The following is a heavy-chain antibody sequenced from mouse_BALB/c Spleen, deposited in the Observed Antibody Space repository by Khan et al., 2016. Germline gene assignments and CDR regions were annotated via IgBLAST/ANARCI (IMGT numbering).Heavy chain of an antibody. V-gene: IGHV5-6*01. CDR2: ICSGGSYS. D-gene: IGHD1-2*01. CDR3: ASHVSTTATFDY. CDR1: EFTFSSYC. Sequence: EVELVESGGDLVKPGGSLKLSCAASEFTFSSYCMPWVRQTPDQRLEWVATICSGGSYSYYPDSVKVRFTISGDTAKNTLYLQMSSLKSEDTAMYYCASHVSTTATFDYWGQGTLVTVSA. J-gene: IGHJ3*01.